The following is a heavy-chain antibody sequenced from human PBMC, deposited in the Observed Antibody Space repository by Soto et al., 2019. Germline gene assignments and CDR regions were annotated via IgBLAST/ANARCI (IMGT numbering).Heavy chain of an antibody. V-gene: IGHV3-23*01. CDR2: VGGSDTDK. CDR3: AKDPSHSSSWPYFDY. Sequence: AGGALRLSCAASGVTFSAYAMSWGRQAPGKGLQWVSGVGGSDTDKHYADSVRGRFTVSRDNSKNTLYLQMNSLRADDTAVYYCAKDPSHSSSWPYFDYWGQGTLVTVSS. J-gene: IGHJ4*02. CDR1: GVTFSAYA. D-gene: IGHD6-13*01.